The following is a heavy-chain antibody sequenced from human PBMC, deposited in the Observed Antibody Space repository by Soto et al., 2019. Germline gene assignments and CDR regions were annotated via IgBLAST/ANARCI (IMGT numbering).Heavy chain of an antibody. D-gene: IGHD4-4*01. Sequence: GASVKVSCKVSGYTLTELSMHWVRQAPGKGLEWMGGFDPEDGETIYAQKFQGRVTMTEDTSTDTAYMELSSLRSEDTAVYYCAKVEREGYSNSFWFDPWGQGTLVTVPS. CDR1: GYTLTELS. CDR3: AKVEREGYSNSFWFDP. J-gene: IGHJ5*02. CDR2: FDPEDGET. V-gene: IGHV1-24*01.